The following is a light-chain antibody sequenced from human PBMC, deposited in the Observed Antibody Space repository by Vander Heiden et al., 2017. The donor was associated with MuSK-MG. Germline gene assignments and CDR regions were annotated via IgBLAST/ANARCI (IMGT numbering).Light chain of an antibody. CDR1: SSDVGGYNY. Sequence: QSALTQPRSVSGSPGQSVTISCTGTSSDVGGYNYVSWYQQHPGKAPKLMINDVSKRPAGVPDRFSGSKSGNTASLTISGLQAEDEADYYCCSYAGSYILIFGGGTKLTVL. CDR2: DVS. J-gene: IGLJ2*01. V-gene: IGLV2-11*01. CDR3: CSYAGSYILI.